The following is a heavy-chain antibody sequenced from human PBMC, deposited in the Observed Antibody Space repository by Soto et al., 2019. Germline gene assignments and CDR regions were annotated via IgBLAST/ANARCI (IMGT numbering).Heavy chain of an antibody. CDR1: GDSMNNGDYF. J-gene: IGHJ4*02. Sequence: SKTLSLTCSVSGDSMNNGDYFWTWIRQTPEKGLQWIGYISYSGSTFYNPSLKTRLAMSVDTSKNQFSVRLRSVTAADTAVYYCARDRAHFYESSGRLDLWGQGMLVTVSS. CDR2: ISYSGST. D-gene: IGHD3-22*01. CDR3: ARDRAHFYESSGRLDL. V-gene: IGHV4-30-4*01.